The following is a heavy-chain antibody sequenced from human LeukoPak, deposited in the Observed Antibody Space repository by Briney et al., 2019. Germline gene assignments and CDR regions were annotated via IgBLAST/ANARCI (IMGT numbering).Heavy chain of an antibody. CDR3: TRLVVPAAIESIAAAGTGY. Sequence: PGGSLSLSCAASGFTFSGSAMHWVRQASGKGLEGVGRIRSKANSYATAYAASVKGRFTISRDDSKNTAYLQMNSLKSEDTAVYYCTRLVVPAAIESIAAAGTGYWGQGTLVTVSS. CDR1: GFTFSGSA. CDR2: IRSKANSYAT. V-gene: IGHV3-73*01. D-gene: IGHD2-2*02. J-gene: IGHJ4*02.